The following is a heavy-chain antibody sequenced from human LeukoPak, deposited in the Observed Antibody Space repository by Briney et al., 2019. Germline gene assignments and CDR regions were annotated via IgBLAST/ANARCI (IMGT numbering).Heavy chain of an antibody. CDR1: GGSISSGGYY. CDR3: ARASPGYDFWSGYNPSQYFDY. J-gene: IGHJ4*02. D-gene: IGHD3-3*01. V-gene: IGHV4-31*03. CDR2: IYYSGST. Sequence: SETLSLTCTVSGGSISSGGYYWSWLRQHPGKGLEWIGYIYYSGSTYYNPSLKSRVTISVDTSKNQFSLKLSSVTAADTAVYYRARASPGYDFWSGYNPSQYFDYWGQGTLVTVSS.